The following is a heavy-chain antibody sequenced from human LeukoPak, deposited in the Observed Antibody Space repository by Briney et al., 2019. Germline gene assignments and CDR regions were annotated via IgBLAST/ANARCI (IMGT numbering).Heavy chain of an antibody. Sequence: QPGGSLRLSCAASGFTFSSYAMSWVRQAPGKGLEWVSAISGSGGSAYYADSVKGRFTISRDNSKNTLYLQMNSLRAEDTAVYYCATDIAVAGTGYWGQGTLVTVSS. CDR2: ISGSGGSA. CDR3: ATDIAVAGTGY. J-gene: IGHJ4*02. V-gene: IGHV3-23*01. CDR1: GFTFSSYA. D-gene: IGHD6-19*01.